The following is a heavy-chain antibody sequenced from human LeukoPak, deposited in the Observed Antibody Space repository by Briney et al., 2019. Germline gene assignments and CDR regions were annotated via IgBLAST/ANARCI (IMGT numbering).Heavy chain of an antibody. CDR2: IYTSGST. J-gene: IGHJ3*02. D-gene: IGHD3-3*01. CDR1: GGSFSGYY. CDR3: ARGRDWDYDFWSGPLGAFDI. Sequence: PSETLSLTCAVYGGSFSGYYWSWIRQPAGKGLEWIGRIYTSGSTNYNPSLKSRVTISVDTSKNQFSLKLSSVTAADTAVYYCARGRDWDYDFWSGPLGAFDIWGQGTMVTVSS. V-gene: IGHV4-59*10.